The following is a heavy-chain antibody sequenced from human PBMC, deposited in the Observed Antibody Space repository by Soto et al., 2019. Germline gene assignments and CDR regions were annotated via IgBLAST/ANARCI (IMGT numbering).Heavy chain of an antibody. Sequence: QVQLQESGPGLVKPSETLSLTCTVSSGSISSFYWSWIRQPPGKGLEWIGYISYSGSTNYNPSLESRVTISVDTSRNQFSLNLNSVTAADTAIYYCARELQGGARKASDIWGQGTMVTVSS. CDR2: ISYSGST. J-gene: IGHJ3*02. CDR3: ARELQGGARKASDI. D-gene: IGHD3-10*01. CDR1: SGSISSFY. V-gene: IGHV4-59*01.